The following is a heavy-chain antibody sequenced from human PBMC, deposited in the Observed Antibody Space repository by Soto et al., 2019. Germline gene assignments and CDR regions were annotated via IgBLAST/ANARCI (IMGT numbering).Heavy chain of an antibody. CDR1: GGSISSGGYY. CDR2: IYYSGST. CDR3: AGIYSGSPGGTLRY. D-gene: IGHD1-26*01. J-gene: IGHJ4*02. V-gene: IGHV4-31*03. Sequence: QVQLQESGPGLVKPSQTLSLTCTVSGGSISSGGYYWSWIRQHPGKGLEWIGYIYYSGSTYYNPSHKSRVSISVNTSKNQFPLKLSSVTAADTAVYYCAGIYSGSPGGTLRYWGQGTLVTVSS.